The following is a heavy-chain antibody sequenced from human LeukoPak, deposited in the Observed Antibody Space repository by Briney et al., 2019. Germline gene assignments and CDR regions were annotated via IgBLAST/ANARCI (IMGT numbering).Heavy chain of an antibody. CDR2: ISDSGGST. Sequence: GGSLRLSCAASGFTFTSYAMSWVRQAPGRGLDWVSAISDSGGSTYYADSVKGRFTISRDNSKNTLYLQMDSLTAEDTAVYYCTKGSSGSRPYYFDYWGQGTLVTVSS. J-gene: IGHJ4*02. CDR3: TKGSSGSRPYYFDY. CDR1: GFTFTSYA. D-gene: IGHD3-22*01. V-gene: IGHV3-23*01.